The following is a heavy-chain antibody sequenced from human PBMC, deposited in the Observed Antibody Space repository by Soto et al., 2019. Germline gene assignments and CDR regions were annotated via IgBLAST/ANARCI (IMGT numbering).Heavy chain of an antibody. CDR3: ARSEVAYDSSGYYTYNWFDP. CDR1: GFTFSSYA. V-gene: IGHV3-30-3*01. Sequence: QVQLVESGGGVVQPGRSLRLSCAVSGFTFSSYAMHWVRQAPGKGLEWVALISYDGSNKYYADSVRGRFTISRDNSKNTMYLQMNSLRAEDTAVYYCARSEVAYDSSGYYTYNWFDPWGQGTLVTVSS. J-gene: IGHJ5*02. D-gene: IGHD3-22*01. CDR2: ISYDGSNK.